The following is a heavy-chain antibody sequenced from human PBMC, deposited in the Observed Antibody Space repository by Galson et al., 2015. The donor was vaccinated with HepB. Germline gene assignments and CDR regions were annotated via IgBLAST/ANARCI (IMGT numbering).Heavy chain of an antibody. CDR3: ARDHLAAAGTSCSFDY. CDR1: GGSISSGNYY. D-gene: IGHD6-13*01. CDR2: MYYSGTT. Sequence: SETLSLTCTVSGGSISSGNYYWGWLRQPPGKGLEWIGSMYYSGTTFYNPSLKSRVTISIDTSKNRFSLNLRSVTAADTAVYYCARDHLAAAGTSCSFDYWGQGTLVTVSS. J-gene: IGHJ4*02. V-gene: IGHV4-39*07.